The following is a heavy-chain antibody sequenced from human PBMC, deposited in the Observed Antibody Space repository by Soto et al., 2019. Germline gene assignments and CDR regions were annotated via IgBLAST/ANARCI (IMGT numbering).Heavy chain of an antibody. V-gene: IGHV4-39*01. J-gene: IGHJ4*02. D-gene: IGHD3-10*01. Sequence: XETLSLTCTVSGGSISSSSYYWGWIRQPPGKGLEWIGSIYYSGSTYYNPSLKSRVTISVDTSKNQFSLKLSSVTAADTAVYYCARTLLMVRGVRYFDYWGQGTLVTVSS. CDR1: GGSISSSSYY. CDR3: ARTLLMVRGVRYFDY. CDR2: IYYSGST.